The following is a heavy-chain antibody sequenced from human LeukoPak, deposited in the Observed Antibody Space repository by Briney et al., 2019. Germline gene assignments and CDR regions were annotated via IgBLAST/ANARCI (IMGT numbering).Heavy chain of an antibody. CDR3: ARETEYYGSGSYYIGH. CDR2: ISYDGSNK. J-gene: IGHJ4*02. Sequence: PGGSLRLSCAASGFTFSSYAMHWVRQAPGKGLEWVAVISYDGSNKYYADSVKGRFTISRDDAKNTLYLQMNSLRAEDTAVYYCARETEYYGSGSYYIGHWGQGTLVTVSS. V-gene: IGHV3-30*14. CDR1: GFTFSSYA. D-gene: IGHD3-10*01.